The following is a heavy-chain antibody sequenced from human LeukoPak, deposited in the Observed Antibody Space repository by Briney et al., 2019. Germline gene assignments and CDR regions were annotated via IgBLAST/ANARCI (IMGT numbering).Heavy chain of an antibody. CDR1: GFTFSSYG. CDR3: AKVDQPLPYYDY. V-gene: IGHV3-30*18. J-gene: IGHJ4*02. D-gene: IGHD1-26*01. CDR2: ISYDGSNK. Sequence: GGSLRLSCAASGFTFSSYGMHWVRQAPGKGLEWVAVISYDGSNKYYADSVKGRFTISRDNSKNTLYLQMNSLRAEDTAVYYCAKVDQPLPYYDYWGQGTLVTVSS.